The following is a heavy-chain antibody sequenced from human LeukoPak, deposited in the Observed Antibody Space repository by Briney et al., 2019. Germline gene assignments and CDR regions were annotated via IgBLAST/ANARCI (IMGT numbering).Heavy chain of an antibody. CDR2: ISVYTGKT. V-gene: IGHV1-18*01. CDR3: ARASLTKHIVVVPAARGNWFDP. CDR1: GYTLTELS. J-gene: IGHJ5*02. Sequence: ASVKVSCKVSGYTLTELSRHWVRQAPGKGLEWMGWISVYTGKTYHAQKFQARVTMTTDTSTTTAYMELRSLRSDDTAVYYCARASLTKHIVVVPAARGNWFDPWGQGTLVTVSS. D-gene: IGHD2-2*01.